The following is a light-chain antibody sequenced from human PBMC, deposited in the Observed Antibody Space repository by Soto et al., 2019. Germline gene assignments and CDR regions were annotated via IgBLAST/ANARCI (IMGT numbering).Light chain of an antibody. J-gene: IGKJ1*01. V-gene: IGKV3-11*01. Sequence: EIVLTQSPATLSLSPGERATLSCRASQSVRSYLAWYQQKPGQAPRLLISDASNRATGIPARFSGSGSGTDFTLTINSLEPEDFATYYCQQRYSSWTFGQGTKVEIK. CDR1: QSVRSY. CDR3: QQRYSSWT. CDR2: DAS.